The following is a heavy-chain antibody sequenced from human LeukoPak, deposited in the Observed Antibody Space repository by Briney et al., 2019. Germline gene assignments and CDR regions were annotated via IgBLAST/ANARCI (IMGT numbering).Heavy chain of an antibody. Sequence: SETLSLTCAVYGGSFSGYYWSWIRQPPGKGLEWIGEINHSGSTNYNPSLKSRVTISVDTSKNQFSPKLSSVTAADTAVYYCARVVVVVAASYYYYYYMDVWGKGTTVTVSS. CDR2: INHSGST. J-gene: IGHJ6*03. V-gene: IGHV4-34*01. D-gene: IGHD2-15*01. CDR1: GGSFSGYY. CDR3: ARVVVVVAASYYYYYYMDV.